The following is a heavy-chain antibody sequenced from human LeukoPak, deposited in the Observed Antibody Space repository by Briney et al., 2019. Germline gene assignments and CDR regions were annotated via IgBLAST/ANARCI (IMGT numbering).Heavy chain of an antibody. D-gene: IGHD4-17*01. CDR2: IIPISGTA. CDR1: GGTFSSYA. Sequence: SVKVSCKASGGTFSSYAISWVRQAPGQGLEWMGGIIPISGTANYAQKFQGRVTITADESTSTAYMELSSLRSEDTAVYYCARIVTHDYGDLDYGAQGTLVTVS. J-gene: IGHJ4*02. V-gene: IGHV1-69*01. CDR3: ARIVTHDYGDLDY.